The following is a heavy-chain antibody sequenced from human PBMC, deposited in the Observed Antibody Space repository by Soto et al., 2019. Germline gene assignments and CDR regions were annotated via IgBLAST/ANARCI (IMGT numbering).Heavy chain of an antibody. CDR1: GFKFDDYA. CDR3: AKSRSLVLWFGELVS. CDR2: ISWNSGNL. V-gene: IGHV3-9*01. Sequence: QPGGSLRLSCAASGFKFDDYAMHWVRHAPGKGLEWVSGISWNSGNLDYADSMKGRFTISRDNAKNSLYLQINSLRPEDTALYYCAKSRSLVLWFGELVSWGQGTLVTVSS. J-gene: IGHJ4*02. D-gene: IGHD3-10*01.